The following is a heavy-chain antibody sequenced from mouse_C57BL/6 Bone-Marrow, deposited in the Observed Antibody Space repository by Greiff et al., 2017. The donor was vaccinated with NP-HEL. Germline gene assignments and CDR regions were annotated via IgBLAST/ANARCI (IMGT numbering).Heavy chain of an antibody. CDR2: IYPGDGDT. CDR3: ARRIYYDYDDAMDY. J-gene: IGHJ4*01. D-gene: IGHD2-4*01. CDR1: GYAFSSSW. V-gene: IGHV1-82*01. Sequence: QVQLKQSGPELVKPGASVKISCKASGYAFSSSWMNWVKQRPGKGLEWIGRIYPGDGDTNYNGKFKGKATLTADKSSSTAYMQLSSLTSEDSAVYFCARRIYYDYDDAMDYWGQGTSVTVSS.